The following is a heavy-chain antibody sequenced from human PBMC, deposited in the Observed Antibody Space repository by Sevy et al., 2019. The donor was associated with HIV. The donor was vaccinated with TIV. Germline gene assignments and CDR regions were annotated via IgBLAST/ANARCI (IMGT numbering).Heavy chain of an antibody. D-gene: IGHD2-8*01. CDR3: AREGCTKPHDY. CDR2: LSFGCGEI. J-gene: IGHJ4*02. CDR1: GFTFSKYS. Sequence: GGSLRLSSAASGFTFSKYSMIWVRQPPGKGLEWVSTLSFGCGEINYADSVKGRFTISRDNSKSSVYLQMNNLRPEDTAVYYCAREGCTKPHDYWGQGTPVTVSS. V-gene: IGHV3-23*01.